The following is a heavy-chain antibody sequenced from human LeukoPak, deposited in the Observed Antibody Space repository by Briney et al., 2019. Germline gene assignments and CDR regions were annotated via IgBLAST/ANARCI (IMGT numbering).Heavy chain of an antibody. V-gene: IGHV4-39*01. CDR2: IYYSGST. J-gene: IGHJ4*02. CDR3: ASGTPSYYDFWSGYNPFDY. CDR1: GGSISSSSYY. D-gene: IGHD3-3*01. Sequence: SETLSLTCTVSGGSISSSSYYWGWIRQPPGKGLEWIGSIYYSGSTYYNPSLKSRVTISVDTSKNQFSLKLSSVAAADTAVYYCASGTPSYYDFWSGYNPFDYWGQGTLVTVSS.